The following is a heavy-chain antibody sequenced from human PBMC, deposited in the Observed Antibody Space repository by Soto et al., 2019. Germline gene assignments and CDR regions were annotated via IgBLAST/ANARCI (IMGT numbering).Heavy chain of an antibody. CDR2: ISGSGGST. V-gene: IGHV3-23*01. CDR1: GFTFSSYA. CDR3: AKTRGLRFLEWLPREVGSIDY. D-gene: IGHD3-3*01. Sequence: GGSLRLSCAASGFTFSSYAMSWVRQAPGKGLEWVSAISGSGGSTYYADSVKGRFTISRDNSKNTLYLQMNSLRAEDTAVYYCAKTRGLRFLEWLPREVGSIDYWGQGTLVTVSS. J-gene: IGHJ4*02.